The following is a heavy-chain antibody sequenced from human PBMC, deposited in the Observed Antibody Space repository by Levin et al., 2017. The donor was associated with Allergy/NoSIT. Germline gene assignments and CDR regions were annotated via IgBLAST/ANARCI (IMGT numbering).Heavy chain of an antibody. Sequence: SETLSLTCAVYGGSFSGYYWSWIRQPPGKGLEWIGEINHSGSTNYNPSLKSRVTISVDTSKNQFSLKLSSVTAADTAVYYCARGRVATITGAFFDYWGQGTLVTVSS. CDR3: ARGRVATITGAFFDY. D-gene: IGHD5-12*01. J-gene: IGHJ4*02. V-gene: IGHV4-34*01. CDR1: GGSFSGYY. CDR2: INHSGST.